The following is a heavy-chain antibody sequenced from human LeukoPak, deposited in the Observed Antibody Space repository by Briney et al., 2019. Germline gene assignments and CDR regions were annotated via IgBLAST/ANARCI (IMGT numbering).Heavy chain of an antibody. CDR1: GLTFSSYS. D-gene: IGHD6-19*01. CDR2: ISSSGSNI. J-gene: IGHJ4*02. V-gene: IGHV3-21*01. Sequence: PGGSLRLSCAASGLTFSSYSVNWVRQAPGKGLEWVSSISSSGSNIHYADSVKGRFTISRGNAENSLYLQMTSLRAEDTAMYYCARGYSSGPDYWGQGTLVTVSS. CDR3: ARGYSSGPDY.